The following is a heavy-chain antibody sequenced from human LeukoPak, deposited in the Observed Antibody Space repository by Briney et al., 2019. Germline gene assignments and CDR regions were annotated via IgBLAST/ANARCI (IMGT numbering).Heavy chain of an antibody. CDR3: ARDGRRLYCSGGSCYIADDDY. V-gene: IGHV3-30*04. D-gene: IGHD2-15*01. CDR1: GFTFSRYA. Sequence: PGRSLRLSCVASGFTFSRYAMHWVRHAPGKGREWVAVISYDGSNEYYADSVRGRFTISRDNSKNTLYLQMNSLRTEDTAVYYCARDGRRLYCSGGSCYIADDDYWGQGTLVTVSS. J-gene: IGHJ4*02. CDR2: ISYDGSNE.